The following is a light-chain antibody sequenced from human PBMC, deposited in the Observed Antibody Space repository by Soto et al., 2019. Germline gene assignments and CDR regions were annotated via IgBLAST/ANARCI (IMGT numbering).Light chain of an antibody. J-gene: IGKJ1*01. CDR1: QSISSS. CDR3: QHYNNWPAWT. V-gene: IGKV3-15*01. Sequence: EIVMTQSPATLSMSPGERVTLSCRASQSISSSLAWYQQKRGQAPRLLMYDVSTRATGVPARFSGSGSGTEFTLTITSLQSEDFAVYYCQHYNNWPAWTFGQGTKVDI. CDR2: DVS.